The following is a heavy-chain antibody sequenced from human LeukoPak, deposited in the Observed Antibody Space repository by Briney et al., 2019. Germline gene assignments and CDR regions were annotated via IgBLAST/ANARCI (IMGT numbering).Heavy chain of an antibody. CDR3: ARGPEDS. CDR2: ITSSSSYI. J-gene: IGHJ4*02. V-gene: IGHV3-21*01. CDR1: GFTFSDYT. Sequence: GGSLRLSCAASGFTFSDYTMNWVRQDPGKGLEWVSSITSSSSYIYYADSVKGRFAISGDNAENSLYLQMNSLRAEDTAMYYCARGPEDSWGQGTLVTVSS.